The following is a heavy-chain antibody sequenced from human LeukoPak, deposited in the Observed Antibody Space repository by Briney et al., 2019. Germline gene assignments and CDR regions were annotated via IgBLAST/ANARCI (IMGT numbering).Heavy chain of an antibody. CDR3: ARADRYYGDHGQFDY. J-gene: IGHJ4*02. Sequence: SETLSLTCTVSGGSITNYYWAWIRQPPGKGLEWIGNIYYTGGTKYNPTLRSRVTISVDPSKNQFSLKLSSVTAADTAVYYGARADRYYGDHGQFDYWGQGTLVTVSS. D-gene: IGHD4-17*01. CDR1: GGSITNYY. V-gene: IGHV4-59*01. CDR2: IYYTGGT.